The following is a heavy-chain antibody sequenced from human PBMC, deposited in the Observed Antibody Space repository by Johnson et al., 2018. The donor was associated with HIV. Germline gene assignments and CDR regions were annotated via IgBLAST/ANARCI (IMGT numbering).Heavy chain of an antibody. CDR3: ARVQLLADDVFNI. J-gene: IGHJ3*02. D-gene: IGHD3-10*01. Sequence: VQLVESGGGVVQPGRSLRLSCVASGFTLSSNYMSWVRQAPGKGLDWVSVIYSGGSTFFADSVKGRFTISRDDSKNTLYLQMNSLRVEDTAVYYCARVQLLADDVFNIWGQGTMVTVSS. CDR1: GFTLSSNY. CDR2: IYSGGST. V-gene: IGHV3-66*01.